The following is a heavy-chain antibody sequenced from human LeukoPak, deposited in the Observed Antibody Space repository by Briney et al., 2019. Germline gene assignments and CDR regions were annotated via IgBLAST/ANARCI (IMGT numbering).Heavy chain of an antibody. J-gene: IGHJ3*02. CDR2: IYYSGST. CDR3: ARWNYYDSSGYDAFDI. CDR1: GGSISRYY. D-gene: IGHD3-22*01. V-gene: IGHV4-59*01. Sequence: SETLSLTCTGSGGSISRYYWSWIRQPPGKGLEWIGYIYYSGSTNYNPSLKSRVTISVDTSKNQFSLKLSSVTAADPAVYYCARWNYYDSSGYDAFDIWGQGTMVTVSS.